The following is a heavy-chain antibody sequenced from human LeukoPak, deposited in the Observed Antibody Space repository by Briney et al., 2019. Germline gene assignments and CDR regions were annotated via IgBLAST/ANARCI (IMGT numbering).Heavy chain of an antibody. D-gene: IGHD2-2*01. Sequence: SETLSLTCAVYGGSFSGYYWSWIRQPPGKGLEWIGEINHSGSTNDNPSLKSRVTISVDTSKNQFSLKLSSVTAADTAVYYCARVYCSSTSCPYYYYGMDVWGKGTTVTVSS. V-gene: IGHV4-34*01. J-gene: IGHJ6*04. CDR1: GGSFSGYY. CDR3: ARVYCSSTSCPYYYYGMDV. CDR2: INHSGST.